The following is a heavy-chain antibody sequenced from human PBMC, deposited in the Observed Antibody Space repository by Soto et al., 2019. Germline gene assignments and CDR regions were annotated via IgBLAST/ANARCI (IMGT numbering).Heavy chain of an antibody. CDR3: ARDPDYYGSGSYFDL. V-gene: IGHV1-18*01. Sequence: QVQLVQSGVEVKKPGASVKVSCKASGYTFTNYGISWARQAPGQGLEWMGWISANNGKTNYAQNVQGRVTMTTDTSTTTAYMELRSLRSDDTAIYYCARDPDYYGSGSYFDLWGRGTLVTVSS. D-gene: IGHD3-10*01. J-gene: IGHJ2*01. CDR2: ISANNGKT. CDR1: GYTFTNYG.